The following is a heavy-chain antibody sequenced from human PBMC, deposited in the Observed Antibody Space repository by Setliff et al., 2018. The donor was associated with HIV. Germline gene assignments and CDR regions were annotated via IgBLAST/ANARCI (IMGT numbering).Heavy chain of an antibody. V-gene: IGHV4-39*01. CDR2: IHFSGST. Sequence: SETLSLTCTVSGGSISSSTYYWGWIRQPPGKGLEWIGNIHFSGSTYYNPSLKSRVTVSVDPSKNQFSLELSSVTAADTAVYYCARTTYSGSYFNDSWGQGTLVTVSS. J-gene: IGHJ5*01. CDR3: ARTTYSGSYFNDS. D-gene: IGHD1-26*01. CDR1: GGSISSSTYY.